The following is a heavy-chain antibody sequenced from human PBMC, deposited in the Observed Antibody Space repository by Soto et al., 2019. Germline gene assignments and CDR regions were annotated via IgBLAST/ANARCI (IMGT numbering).Heavy chain of an antibody. J-gene: IGHJ5*02. CDR1: GLTFSLFA. CDR3: ARGGTGTTRNWFDP. CDR2: ISNDGGNK. V-gene: IGHV3-30-3*01. D-gene: IGHD1-7*01. Sequence: GGSLRLSCAASGLTFSLFAMHWLRQAPGGRLEWVAVISNDGGNKYYADSVKGRFTISRDNSRNTLYLQMNSLRAEDTAVYYCARGGTGTTRNWFDPWGQGTLVTV.